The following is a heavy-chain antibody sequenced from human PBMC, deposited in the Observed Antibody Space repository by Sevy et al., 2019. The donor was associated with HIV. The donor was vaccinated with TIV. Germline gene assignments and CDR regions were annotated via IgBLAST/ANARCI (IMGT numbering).Heavy chain of an antibody. J-gene: IGHJ3*02. CDR2: ISGSGGRT. Sequence: GSLRLSCAASGFTLSSYAMSWVRQAPGKGLEWVSAISGSGGRTYYADSVKGRFTISRDNSKNTLYLQMNSLRAEDTAVYYCASKGYGGIIVFDAFDIWGQGTMVTVSS. CDR3: ASKGYGGIIVFDAFDI. V-gene: IGHV3-23*01. D-gene: IGHD2-15*01. CDR1: GFTLSSYA.